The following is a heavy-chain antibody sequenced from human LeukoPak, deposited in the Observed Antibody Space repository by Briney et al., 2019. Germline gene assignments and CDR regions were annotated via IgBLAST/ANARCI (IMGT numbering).Heavy chain of an antibody. D-gene: IGHD1-1*01. J-gene: IGHJ4*02. Sequence: GASVKVSCKASGGTFSSYAISWARQAPGQGLEWMGRIIPILGIANYAQKFQGRVTITADKSTSTAYMELSSLRSEDTAVYYCAREGLERRSALDYWGQGTLVTVSS. CDR3: AREGLERRSALDY. CDR2: IIPILGIA. V-gene: IGHV1-69*04. CDR1: GGTFSSYA.